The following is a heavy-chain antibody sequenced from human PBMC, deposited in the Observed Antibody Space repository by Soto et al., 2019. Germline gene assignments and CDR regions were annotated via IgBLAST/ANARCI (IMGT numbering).Heavy chain of an antibody. CDR3: ARAYYYDSSGYYWDH. CDR2: IYYSGST. CDR1: GGSISSYY. V-gene: IGHV4-59*01. Sequence: SETLSLTCTVSGGSISSYYWSWIRQPPGKGLEWIGYIYYSGSTNYNPSLMSRVTTSVDTSKNQFSLKLSSVTAADAAVYYCARAYYYDSSGYYWDHWGQGTLVTVSS. J-gene: IGHJ4*02. D-gene: IGHD3-22*01.